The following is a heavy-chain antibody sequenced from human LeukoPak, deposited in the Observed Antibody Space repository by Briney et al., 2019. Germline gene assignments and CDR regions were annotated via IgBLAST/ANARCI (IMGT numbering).Heavy chain of an antibody. V-gene: IGHV3-30*18. CDR2: ITSDGNNK. D-gene: IGHD2/OR15-2a*01. CDR1: GLTFSNHG. J-gene: IGHJ4*02. Sequence: HPGRSLRLSCAASGLTFSNHGMHWVRQAPGKGLEWVAMITSDGNNKYYADSVKDRFTISRDDSKNTLYLQMNSLRDEDTAVYYCAKDKIFRYLDYWGQGAPVTVTS. CDR3: AKDKIFRYLDY.